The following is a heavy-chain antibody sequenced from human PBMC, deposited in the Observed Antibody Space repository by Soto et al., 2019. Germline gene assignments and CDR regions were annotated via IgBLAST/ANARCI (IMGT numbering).Heavy chain of an antibody. Sequence: EVQLVESGGGLVQPGGSLRLSCAVSGFTFSSFEMNWVRQAPGKGLEWVSYIRSSGSTIYYAESVKGRFTISRDNAKNSMFPQMNSLRVEDTAVYYCARGRGDRMGFDYWGQGTLVTVSS. CDR2: IRSSGSTI. J-gene: IGHJ4*02. CDR1: GFTFSSFE. V-gene: IGHV3-48*03. CDR3: ARGRGDRMGFDY. D-gene: IGHD3-10*01.